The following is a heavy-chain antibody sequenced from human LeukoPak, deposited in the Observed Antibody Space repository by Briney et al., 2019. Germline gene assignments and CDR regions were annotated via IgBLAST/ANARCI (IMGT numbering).Heavy chain of an antibody. CDR1: GFTFSTYG. CDR2: ISGSSKYI. Sequence: GGSLRLSCAASGFTFSTYGMDWVRQAPGKGLEWVSSISGSSKYIHYADSVKGRFTISRDNAKNSLFLEINSLRAEDTAMYYCARERDCGSSSCVAYFFDYWGQGALVTVSS. D-gene: IGHD2-2*01. J-gene: IGHJ4*02. V-gene: IGHV3-21*01. CDR3: ARERDCGSSSCVAYFFDY.